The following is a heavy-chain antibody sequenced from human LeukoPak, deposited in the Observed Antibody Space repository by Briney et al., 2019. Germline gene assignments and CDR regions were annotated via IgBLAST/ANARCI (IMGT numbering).Heavy chain of an antibody. CDR1: GGSISSYY. D-gene: IGHD3-3*01. Sequence: SSETLSLTCTVSGGSISSYYWSWIRQPAGKGLEWIGRIYTSGSTNYNPSLKSRVTMSVDTSKNQFSLKLSSVTAADTAVYYCARVSADFWSGSVDYWGQGTLVTVSS. V-gene: IGHV4-4*07. CDR2: IYTSGST. J-gene: IGHJ4*02. CDR3: ARVSADFWSGSVDY.